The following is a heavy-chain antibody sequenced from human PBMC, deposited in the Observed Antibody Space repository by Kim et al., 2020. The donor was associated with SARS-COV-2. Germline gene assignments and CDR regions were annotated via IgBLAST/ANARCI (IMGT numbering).Heavy chain of an antibody. Sequence: GGSLRLSCAGSGFTFSSYVMSWVRQAPGKGLEWVSAISGSGTSRYYADSVRGLFTISRDNSKNTLYLQMNSLRAEDTAIYYCAKAAAGISTFDAWGQGTLVTVSS. CDR2: ISGSGTSR. V-gene: IGHV3-23*01. CDR3: AKAAAGISTFDA. J-gene: IGHJ4*02. CDR1: GFTFSSYV. D-gene: IGHD6-13*01.